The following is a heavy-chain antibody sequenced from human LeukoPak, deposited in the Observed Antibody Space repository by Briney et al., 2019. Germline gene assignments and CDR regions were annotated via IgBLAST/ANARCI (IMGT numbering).Heavy chain of an antibody. CDR3: AKRSRTEYYFDS. Sequence: GGSLRLSCGVSGFTFSTYAMSWVRQAPGKGLEWVSSISAGGGGTINADSVKGGFTISRDNSKNTLYLQMNSLTAEDTAVYYCAKRSRTEYYFDSWGQGTLVTVSS. CDR2: ISAGGGGT. J-gene: IGHJ4*02. V-gene: IGHV3-23*01. CDR1: GFTFSTYA.